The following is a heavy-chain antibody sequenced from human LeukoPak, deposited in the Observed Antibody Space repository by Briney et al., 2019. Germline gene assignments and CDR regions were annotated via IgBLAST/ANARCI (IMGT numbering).Heavy chain of an antibody. J-gene: IGHJ4*02. Sequence: GGTLRLSCAASGFSFSSYGMSWVRQAPGEGLEWVSAITGSTRTTYYADSVKGRFTISRDNSKNTLYLQMNSLRAEDTAVYYCARDYGDYVFDYWGQGTLVTVSS. D-gene: IGHD4-17*01. CDR3: ARDYGDYVFDY. V-gene: IGHV3-23*01. CDR1: GFSFSSYG. CDR2: ITGSTRTT.